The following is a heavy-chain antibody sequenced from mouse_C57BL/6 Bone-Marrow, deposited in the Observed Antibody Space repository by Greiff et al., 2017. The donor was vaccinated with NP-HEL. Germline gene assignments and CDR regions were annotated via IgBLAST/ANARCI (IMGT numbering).Heavy chain of an antibody. J-gene: IGHJ2*01. CDR3: ARWDYDVFDY. Sequence: VQLVESGAELVRPGTSVKMSCKASGYTFTNYWIGWAKQRPGHGLEWIGDIYPGGGYTNYNEKFKGKATLTADKSSSTAYMQFSSLTSEDSAIYYCARWDYDVFDYWGQGTTLTVSS. CDR1: GYTFTNYW. CDR2: IYPGGGYT. D-gene: IGHD2-4*01. V-gene: IGHV1-63*01.